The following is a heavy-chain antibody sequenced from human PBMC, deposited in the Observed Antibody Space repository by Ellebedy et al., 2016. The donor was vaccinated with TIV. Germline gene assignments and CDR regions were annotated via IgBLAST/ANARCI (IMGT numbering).Heavy chain of an antibody. CDR2: MSFDGSDK. CDR3: ARMAYGSGMGGGSLDY. CDR1: GFTLSNFA. D-gene: IGHD3-10*01. Sequence: GESLKISCAASGFTLSNFAMHWVRQAPGKGLEWVAFMSFDGSDKYYADSVKGRITISRDNSKHTLFLQMNSLRAEDTAVYFCARMAYGSGMGGGSLDYWGQGTLVTVSS. J-gene: IGHJ4*02. V-gene: IGHV3-30*04.